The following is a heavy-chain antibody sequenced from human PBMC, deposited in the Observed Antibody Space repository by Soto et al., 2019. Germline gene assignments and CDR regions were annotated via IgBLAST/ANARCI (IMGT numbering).Heavy chain of an antibody. Sequence: PGGSLRLSCASSGVSGSRNYRSWVRQAPGKGLEWVSVIDNDGTTDYADSVRGRFTISRDNSKNTLHLQMNSLRAEDTAVYYCAGTYYHSSYDFPGFFDPWGQGTLVTVSS. CDR2: IDNDGTT. CDR3: AGTYYHSSYDFPGFFDP. CDR1: GVSGSRNY. V-gene: IGHV3-53*01. D-gene: IGHD3-3*01. J-gene: IGHJ5*02.